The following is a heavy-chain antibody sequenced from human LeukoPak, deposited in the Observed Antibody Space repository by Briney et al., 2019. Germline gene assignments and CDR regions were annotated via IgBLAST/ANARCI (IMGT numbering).Heavy chain of an antibody. D-gene: IGHD2-15*01. Sequence: GGSLRLSCAASGITFSRSWMSWVRQAPGKGLEWVAFIKEDGSEKYYADSVKGRFTISRDNAESSLYLQMNSLRAEDTAVYYCARDRGGRTGLDDWGQGTLVTVSS. V-gene: IGHV3-7*04. CDR1: GITFSRSW. J-gene: IGHJ4*02. CDR2: IKEDGSEK. CDR3: ARDRGGRTGLDD.